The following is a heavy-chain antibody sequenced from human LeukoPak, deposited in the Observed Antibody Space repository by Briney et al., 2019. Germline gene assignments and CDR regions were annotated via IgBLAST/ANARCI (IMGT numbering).Heavy chain of an antibody. CDR3: AKDHYSGIPHYGDYY. CDR1: GFTFSSYA. D-gene: IGHD4-17*01. Sequence: GGSLRLSCAASGFTFSSYAMSWVRQAPGKGLEWVSAISGSGASTYYADSVKGRFTISRDNSKNTLYLQMNSLRAEDTAVYYCAKDHYSGIPHYGDYYWGQGTLVTVSS. V-gene: IGHV3-23*01. CDR2: ISGSGAST. J-gene: IGHJ4*02.